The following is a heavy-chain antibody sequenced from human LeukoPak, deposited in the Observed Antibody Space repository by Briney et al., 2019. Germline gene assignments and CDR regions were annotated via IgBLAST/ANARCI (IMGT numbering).Heavy chain of an antibody. Sequence: GGSLRLSCAASGFTFSIYNINWVRQAPGKGLEWVSSISGSSSYIYYADSVKGRFTISRDNAKNSLYLQMNSLRAEDTAVYYCARYYSTPYFDIWGQGTMVTVSS. D-gene: IGHD3-10*01. J-gene: IGHJ3*02. CDR1: GFTFSIYN. V-gene: IGHV3-21*01. CDR2: ISGSSSYI. CDR3: ARYYSTPYFDI.